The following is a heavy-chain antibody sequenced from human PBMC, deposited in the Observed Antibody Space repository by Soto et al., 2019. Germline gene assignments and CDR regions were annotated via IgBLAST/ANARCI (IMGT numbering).Heavy chain of an antibody. J-gene: IGHJ6*02. V-gene: IGHV5-51*01. CDR3: ARQYCSSTSCYKGMDV. Sequence: PGESLKISCKGSGYRFTSYWIAWVRQMPGKGLEWMGIIYPGDSDARYSPSFQGQVSVSADKSISTAYLQWSSLKASDTAMYYCARQYCSSTSCYKGMDVWGQGTTVTVSS. CDR1: GYRFTSYW. CDR2: IYPGDSDA. D-gene: IGHD2-2*02.